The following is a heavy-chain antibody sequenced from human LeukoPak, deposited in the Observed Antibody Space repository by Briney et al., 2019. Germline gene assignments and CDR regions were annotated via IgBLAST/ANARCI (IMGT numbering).Heavy chain of an antibody. CDR1: GGTFSSYA. CDR3: ARGEGTGYYRYFQH. J-gene: IGHJ1*01. D-gene: IGHD3/OR15-3a*01. V-gene: IGHV1-69*06. CDR2: INPIFGTA. Sequence: SVKVSCKASGGTFSSYAISWVRQAPGQGLEWMGGINPIFGTANYAQKFQGRVTITADKSTSTAYMELSSLRSEDTAVYYCARGEGTGYYRYFQHWGQGTLVPVSS.